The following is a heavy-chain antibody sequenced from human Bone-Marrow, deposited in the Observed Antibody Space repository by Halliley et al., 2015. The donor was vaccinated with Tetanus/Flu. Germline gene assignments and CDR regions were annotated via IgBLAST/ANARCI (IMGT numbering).Heavy chain of an antibody. CDR2: IHYSGIT. J-gene: IGHJ6*02. CDR3: AREEATRDPHYYYGMDV. V-gene: IGHV4-28*03. Sequence: GDIHYSGITYYNPSLKSRVTMSVDTSNNQFSLRLSSVAAADTAIYFCAREEATRDPHYYYGMDVWGQGTTVTVSS. D-gene: IGHD5-12*01.